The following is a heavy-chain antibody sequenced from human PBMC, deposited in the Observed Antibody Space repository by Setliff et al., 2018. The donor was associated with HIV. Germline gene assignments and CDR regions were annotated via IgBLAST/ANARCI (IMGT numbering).Heavy chain of an antibody. CDR1: GFTVTGGGVG. J-gene: IGHJ4*02. Sequence: SGPTLVNPTQTLTLTCTFSGFTVTGGGVGVGWIRQAPGKGLEWLALIFGDDDKRYTPSLKRRLTITKDTYKNQVVLTRANIDPVDAGTYFCARHTLALRGPINTRFFDYWGQGAPGTVSS. CDR3: ARHTLALRGPINTRFFDY. D-gene: IGHD3-10*01. CDR2: IFGDDDK. V-gene: IGHV2-5*02.